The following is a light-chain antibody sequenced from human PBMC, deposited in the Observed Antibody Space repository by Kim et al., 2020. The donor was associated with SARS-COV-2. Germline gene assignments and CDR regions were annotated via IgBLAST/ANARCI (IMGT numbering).Light chain of an antibody. V-gene: IGLV1-51*01. CDR3: GAWDTSLSIVV. CDR1: SSNIGNYY. CDR2: DNH. J-gene: IGLJ2*01. Sequence: GQKAPTSCPGSSSNIGNYYLAWYQQLPGTAPRLLIYDNHERPSGIPDRFSGSKSGTTATLGITGLQTGDEADYYCGAWDTSLSIVVFGGGTKVTVL.